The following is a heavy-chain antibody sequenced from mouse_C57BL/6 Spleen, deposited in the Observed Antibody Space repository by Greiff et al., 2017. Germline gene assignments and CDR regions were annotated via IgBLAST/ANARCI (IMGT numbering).Heavy chain of an antibody. V-gene: IGHV1-85*01. CDR3: FYGSSRDY. CDR2: ISPRDGST. Sequence: QVQLQQSGPELVKPGASVKLSCKASGYTFTSYDINWVKQRPGQGLAWIGWISPRDGSTTYNEKFKGKATLTVDTSSSTAYMELHSLTSEDSAVYFCFYGSSRDYWGQGTTLTVSS. J-gene: IGHJ2*01. D-gene: IGHD1-1*01. CDR1: GYTFTSYD.